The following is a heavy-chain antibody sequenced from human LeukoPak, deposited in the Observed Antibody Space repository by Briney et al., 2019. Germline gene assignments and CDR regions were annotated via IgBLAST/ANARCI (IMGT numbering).Heavy chain of an antibody. CDR1: KFTFSDYS. V-gene: IGHV3-21*01. CDR2: ISSIRNYI. CDR3: ARYSGLGVPDY. J-gene: IGHJ4*02. Sequence: PGGSLRLSCAASKFTFSDYSMSWVRQAPGKGLEWVSSISSIRNYIYYADSVKGRFTVSRDNAKNSLYLQMNSLRAEDTAVYYCARYSGLGVPDYWGQGTLVTVSS. D-gene: IGHD2-21*01.